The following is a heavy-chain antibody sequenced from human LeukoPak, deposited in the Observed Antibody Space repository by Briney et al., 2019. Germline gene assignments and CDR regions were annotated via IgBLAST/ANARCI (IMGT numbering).Heavy chain of an antibody. Sequence: GGSLRLSCAASGFTFSSYAIHWVRQAPGKGLEWVAVISYDGINKYYADSLKGRFTISRDNAKNTLYSQMNSLRAEDTAVYYCARDFLHLGGWGQGTMVTVSS. D-gene: IGHD3-16*01. V-gene: IGHV3-30*04. J-gene: IGHJ3*01. CDR1: GFTFSSYA. CDR3: ARDFLHLGG. CDR2: ISYDGINK.